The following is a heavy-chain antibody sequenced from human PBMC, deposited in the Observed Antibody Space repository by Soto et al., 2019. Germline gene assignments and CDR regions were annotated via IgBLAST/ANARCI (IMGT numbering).Heavy chain of an antibody. CDR2: ISYDGSNK. D-gene: IGHD1-26*01. J-gene: IGHJ6*02. Sequence: GGSLRLSCAASGFTFSSYAMHWVRQAPGKGLEWVAVISYDGSNKYYADSVKGRFTISRDNSKNTLYLQMNSLRAEDTAVYYRASKSGSLQGDYYYGMDVWGQGTTVTVSS. CDR3: ASKSGSLQGDYYYGMDV. V-gene: IGHV3-30-3*01. CDR1: GFTFSSYA.